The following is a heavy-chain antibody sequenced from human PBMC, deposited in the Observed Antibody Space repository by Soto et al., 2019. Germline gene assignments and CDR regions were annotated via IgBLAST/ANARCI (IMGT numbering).Heavy chain of an antibody. CDR3: ARVGRHCSSNSCNNYYYYYGMDV. J-gene: IGHJ6*04. CDR2: ISGHNGKA. D-gene: IGHD2-2*01. V-gene: IGHV1-18*04. Sequence: AAVKVSCTASGYTFKSYDVMLVRKAPGQGLEWMGWISGHNGKADYAQKLQGRVTMTTDTSTSTAYMELRSLRSDDTAVYYCARVGRHCSSNSCNNYYYYYGMDVWGKGTTVTVSS. CDR1: GYTFKSYD.